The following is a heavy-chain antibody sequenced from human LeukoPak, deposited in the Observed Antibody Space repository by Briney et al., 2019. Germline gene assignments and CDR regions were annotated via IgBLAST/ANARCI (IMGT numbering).Heavy chain of an antibody. CDR2: IYPGDSDT. CDR1: GYSFTSYW. D-gene: IGHD2-2*01. V-gene: IGHV5-51*01. CDR3: ARHRGLGYCSSNGCYADAFDI. Sequence: GESLKISCKGSGYSFTSYWIGWVRQMPGKGLEWMGIIYPGDSDTRYSPSFQGQVTISADKSISTAYLQWSSLKASDTAMYYCARHRGLGYCSSNGCYADAFDIWGQGSMVTVSS. J-gene: IGHJ3*02.